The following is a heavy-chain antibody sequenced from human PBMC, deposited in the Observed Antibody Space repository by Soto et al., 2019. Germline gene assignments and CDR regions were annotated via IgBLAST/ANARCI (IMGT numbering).Heavy chain of an antibody. V-gene: IGHV1-24*01. CDR1: GYTLPELS. CDR2: FDPEDGET. J-gene: IGHJ3*02. D-gene: IGHD3-16*01. Sequence: ASVKVSCKVSGYTLPELSMHWVRQAPGKGLEWMGGFDPEDGETIYAQKFQGRVTMTEDTSTDTAYMELSSLRSEDTAVYYCATRRYDYIWGSYSIDAFDIWGQGTMVTVSS. CDR3: ATRRYDYIWGSYSIDAFDI.